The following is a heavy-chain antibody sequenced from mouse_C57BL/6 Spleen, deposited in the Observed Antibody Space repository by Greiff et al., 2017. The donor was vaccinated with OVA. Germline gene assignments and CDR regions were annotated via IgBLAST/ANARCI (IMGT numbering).Heavy chain of an antibody. Sequence: VQLKQSGPELVKPGASVKIPCKASGYTFTDYNMDWVKQSHGKSLEWIGDINPNNGGTIYNQKFKGKATLTVDKSSSTADMELRSLTSEDTAVYYCARGIYYYGSSSSYYFDYWGQGTTLTVSS. CDR2: INPNNGGT. CDR1: GYTFTDYN. CDR3: ARGIYYYGSSSSYYFDY. V-gene: IGHV1-18*01. J-gene: IGHJ2*01. D-gene: IGHD1-1*01.